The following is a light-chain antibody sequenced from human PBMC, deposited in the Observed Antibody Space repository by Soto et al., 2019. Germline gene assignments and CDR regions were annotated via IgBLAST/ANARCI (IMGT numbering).Light chain of an antibody. V-gene: IGKV3-20*01. Sequence: EIVLTQSPGSLSLSPGEGATLSCRASQSVSSSFFAWYQQKPGQAPSLLIYGASRRATGVPVRFSGSGSGTDFTLSISRLEPEVFAVYYCQQYESSVTFGQGTKVEIK. CDR1: QSVSSSF. CDR3: QQYESSVT. CDR2: GAS. J-gene: IGKJ1*01.